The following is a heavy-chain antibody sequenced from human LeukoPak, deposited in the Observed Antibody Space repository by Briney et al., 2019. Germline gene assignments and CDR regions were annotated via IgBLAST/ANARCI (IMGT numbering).Heavy chain of an antibody. CDR1: GFTFSSCA. Sequence: GGSLRLSCAASGFTFSSCAMHWVRQAPGKGLEWVAVISYGGSNKYYADSVKGRFTISRDNSKNTLYLQMNSLRAEDTAVYYCARSTGALGFDYWGRGTLVTVSS. CDR2: ISYGGSNK. J-gene: IGHJ4*02. D-gene: IGHD1-1*01. V-gene: IGHV3-30-3*01. CDR3: ARSTGALGFDY.